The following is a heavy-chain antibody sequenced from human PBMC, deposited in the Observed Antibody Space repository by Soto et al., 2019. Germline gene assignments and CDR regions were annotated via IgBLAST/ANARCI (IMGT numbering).Heavy chain of an antibody. Sequence: PGGSLRLSCAASGFTFSSYAMSWVRQAPGKGLEWVSAISGSGGSTYYADSVKGRFTISRDNSKNTLYLQMNSLRAEDTAVYYCAKDAEGITIFGVVPTEIDYWGQGTLVTVSS. CDR2: ISGSGGST. V-gene: IGHV3-23*01. J-gene: IGHJ4*02. CDR1: GFTFSSYA. D-gene: IGHD3-3*01. CDR3: AKDAEGITIFGVVPTEIDY.